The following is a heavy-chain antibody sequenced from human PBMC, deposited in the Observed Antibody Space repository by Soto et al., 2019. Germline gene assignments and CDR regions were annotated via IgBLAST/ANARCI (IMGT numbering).Heavy chain of an antibody. V-gene: IGHV3-9*01. CDR2: ISWNSGSI. CDR1: GFTFADYA. J-gene: IGHJ5*02. D-gene: IGHD3-22*01. CDR3: AQDFDSTIVVPFWFDT. Sequence: SLRLSCAASGFTFADYAMHWVRQAPGKGLEWVSGISWNSGSIGYADSVKGRFTISRDNAKNSLYLQMTSLRAEETALYYRAQDFDSTIVVPFWFDTWGQGTLVTVSS.